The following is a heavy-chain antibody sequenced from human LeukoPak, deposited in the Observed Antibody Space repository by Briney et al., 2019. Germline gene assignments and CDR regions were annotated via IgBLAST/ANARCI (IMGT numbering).Heavy chain of an antibody. Sequence: ASVKVSCKASGYTFTSYGISWVRQAPGQGLEWMGWISAYNGNTNYAQKLQGRVTMTTDTSTSTAYMEVGSLRSEDTAVYYCGRKAGDCGGGICYSIDYWGQGTLVTVSS. D-gene: IGHD2-15*01. V-gene: IGHV1-18*01. CDR2: ISAYNGNT. J-gene: IGHJ4*02. CDR3: GRKAGDCGGGICYSIDY. CDR1: GYTFTSYG.